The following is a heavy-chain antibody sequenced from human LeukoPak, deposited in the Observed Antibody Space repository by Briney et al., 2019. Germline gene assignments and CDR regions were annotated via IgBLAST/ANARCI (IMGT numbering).Heavy chain of an antibody. CDR2: ISWDGGST. J-gene: IGHJ4*02. CDR3: AKDKEEQWLGQGYFDY. V-gene: IGHV3-43*01. D-gene: IGHD6-19*01. Sequence: PGGSLRLSCAASGFTFDDYTMHWVRQAPGKGLEWVSLISWDGGSTYYADSVKGRFTISRDNSKNSLYLQMNSLRTEDTALYYCAKDKEEQWLGQGYFDYWGQGTLVTVSS. CDR1: GFTFDDYT.